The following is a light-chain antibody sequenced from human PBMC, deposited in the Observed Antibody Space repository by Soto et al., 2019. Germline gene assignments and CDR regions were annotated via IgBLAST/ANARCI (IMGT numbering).Light chain of an antibody. V-gene: IGLV1-40*01. CDR1: SSNIGAGYD. J-gene: IGLJ1*01. Sequence: QSVLAQPPSVSGAPGQKVTISCTGSSSNIGAGYDLHWYQQLPGTAPKLLLYGNSNRPSGVPDRFSGSKSGTSASLAITGLQAEDEADYYCQSYDSSLSAYVFGTWTKVTAL. CDR2: GNS. CDR3: QSYDSSLSAYV.